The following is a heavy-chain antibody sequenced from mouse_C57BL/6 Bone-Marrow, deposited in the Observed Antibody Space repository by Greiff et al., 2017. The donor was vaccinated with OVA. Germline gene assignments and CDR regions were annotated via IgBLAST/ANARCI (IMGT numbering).Heavy chain of an antibody. V-gene: IGHV14-4*01. Sequence: EVQLQESGAELVRPGASVKLSCTASGFNIKDDYMHWVKQRPEQGLEWIGWIDPENGDTEYASKFQGKATITADTSSNTAYLQLSSLTSEDTAVYYCTTLGKNSCYWGQGTTLTVSS. D-gene: IGHD2-1*01. CDR1: GFNIKDDY. CDR3: TTLGKNSCY. J-gene: IGHJ2*01. CDR2: IDPENGDT.